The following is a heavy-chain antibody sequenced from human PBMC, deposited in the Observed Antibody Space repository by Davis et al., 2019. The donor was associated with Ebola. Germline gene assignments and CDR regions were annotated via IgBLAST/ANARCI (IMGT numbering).Heavy chain of an antibody. CDR1: GDSASPGG. CDR3: ARGWLRVGMDV. J-gene: IGHJ6*04. CDR2: TYYNSKWYN. Sequence: LTLSCAISGDSASPGGWNWIRQSTPRGLEWPGRTYYNSKWYNDYAVSVKSRITISPDTSKNQFSLQLNSVTPEDTALYYCARGWLRVGMDVWGEGTTVTVSS. V-gene: IGHV6-1*01. D-gene: IGHD5-12*01.